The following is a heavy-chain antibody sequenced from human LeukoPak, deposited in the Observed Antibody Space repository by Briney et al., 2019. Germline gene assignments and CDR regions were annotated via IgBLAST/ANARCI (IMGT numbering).Heavy chain of an antibody. D-gene: IGHD3-22*01. CDR2: IRHDGSNK. CDR3: AKVLNHYDSSGYYV. J-gene: IGHJ4*02. CDR1: GFTFSSYG. Sequence: GGSLRLSCAASGFTFSSYGMHWVRQAPGKGLEWVAFIRHDGSNKYYADSVKGRFTISRDNSKNTLYLQMNSLRAEDTAVYYCAKVLNHYDSSGYYVWGQGTLVTVSS. V-gene: IGHV3-30*02.